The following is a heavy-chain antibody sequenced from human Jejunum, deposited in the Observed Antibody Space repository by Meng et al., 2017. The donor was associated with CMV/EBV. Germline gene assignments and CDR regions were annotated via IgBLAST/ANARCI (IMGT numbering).Heavy chain of an antibody. V-gene: IGHV3-7*01. D-gene: IGHD2-2*01. Sequence: YWVSWVRQAPGKGLEWVANINQDGSEKYYVGSVKGRFTISRDNAKNSLYLQMNSLRAEDAAVYYCARRPLGFCSSMSCQPLWYFDLWGRDTLVTVSS. CDR1: YW. CDR3: ARRPLGFCSSMSCQPLWYFDL. J-gene: IGHJ2*01. CDR2: INQDGSEK.